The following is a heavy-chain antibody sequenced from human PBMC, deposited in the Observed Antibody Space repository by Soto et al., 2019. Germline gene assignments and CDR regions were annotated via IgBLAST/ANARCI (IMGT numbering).Heavy chain of an antibody. CDR2: IKSKTDGGTT. CDR3: TTEAPLIAAAGTGTDAFDI. CDR1: GFTFSNAW. V-gene: IGHV3-15*01. D-gene: IGHD6-13*01. Sequence: PGGSLRLSCAASGFTFSNAWMSWVRQAPGKGLEWVGRIKSKTDGGTTDYAAPVKGRFTISRDDSKNTLYLQMNSLKTEDTAVYYCTTEAPLIAAAGTGTDAFDIWGQGTMVTVSS. J-gene: IGHJ3*02.